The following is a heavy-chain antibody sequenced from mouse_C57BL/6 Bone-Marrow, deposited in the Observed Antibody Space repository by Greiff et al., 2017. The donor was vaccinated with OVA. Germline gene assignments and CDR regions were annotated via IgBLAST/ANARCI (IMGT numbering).Heavy chain of an antibody. J-gene: IGHJ4*01. V-gene: IGHV1-69*01. CDR2: IDPSDSYT. Sequence: VQLQQPGAELVMPGASVKLSCKASGYTFTSYWMHWVKQRPGQGLEWIGEIDPSDSYTNYNQKFKGKSTLTVDKSSSTAYMQLSSLTSEDSAVYYCARVDYHSMDYCGQGTAVTVSA. CDR1: GYTFTSYW. D-gene: IGHD2-4*01. CDR3: ARVDYHSMDY.